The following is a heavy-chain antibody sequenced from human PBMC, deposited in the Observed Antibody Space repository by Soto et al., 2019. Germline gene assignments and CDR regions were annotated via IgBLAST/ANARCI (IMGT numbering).Heavy chain of an antibody. CDR2: ITTGGNA. V-gene: IGHV3-13*01. J-gene: IGHJ3*01. CDR1: EFSVSSYV. CDR3: VRVNADAYDV. Sequence: GGSLRLSCAASEFSVSSYVMRWVRQPKGKGLEWVSSITTGGNAYFADSVKGRFSISRENAKNSFYLQTSSLRAEDTAMYYCVRVNADAYDVWGQGTMVTVSS.